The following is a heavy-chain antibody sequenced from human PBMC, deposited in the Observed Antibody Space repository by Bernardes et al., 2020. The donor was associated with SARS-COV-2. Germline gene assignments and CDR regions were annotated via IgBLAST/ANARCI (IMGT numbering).Heavy chain of an antibody. D-gene: IGHD3-22*01. J-gene: IGHJ4*02. CDR1: WFSLSPSGVG. Sequence: SGSTLWKPTQTLTLTCPFSWFSLSPSGVGVGWIRQPPGKALEWLALIYWDDDKRYSPSLKSRLTITKDTSKNQVVLTMTNMDPVDTATYYCAHRSLLLPFDYWGQGTLVTVSS. V-gene: IGHV2-5*02. CDR2: IYWDDDK. CDR3: AHRSLLLPFDY.